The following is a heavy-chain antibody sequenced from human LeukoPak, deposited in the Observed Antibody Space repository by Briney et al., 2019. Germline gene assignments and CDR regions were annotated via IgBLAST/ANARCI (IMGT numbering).Heavy chain of an antibody. Sequence: GAPVKVSCKASGYTFTSYGISWVRQAPGQGLEGMGWISAYNGNTKYAQKLQGRVTMTTDTSTSTAYMELRSLRSDDTAVYYCARVDTARGFDPWGQGTLVTVSS. V-gene: IGHV1-18*01. D-gene: IGHD5-18*01. CDR2: ISAYNGNT. J-gene: IGHJ5*02. CDR1: GYTFTSYG. CDR3: ARVDTARGFDP.